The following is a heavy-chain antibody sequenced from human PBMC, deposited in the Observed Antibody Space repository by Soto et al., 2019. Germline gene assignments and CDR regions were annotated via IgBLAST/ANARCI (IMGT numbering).Heavy chain of an antibody. J-gene: IGHJ4*02. CDR2: IYYSGST. CDR3: ARVPTIAARPSQFDY. V-gene: IGHV4-30-4*01. Sequence: PSETLSLTCTVSGGSISSGDYYWSWIRQPPGKGLEWIGYIYYSGSTYYNPSLKSRVTISVDTSKNQFSLKLSSVTAADTAVYYCARVPTIAARPSQFDYWGQGTLVTVPQ. D-gene: IGHD6-6*01. CDR1: GGSISSGDYY.